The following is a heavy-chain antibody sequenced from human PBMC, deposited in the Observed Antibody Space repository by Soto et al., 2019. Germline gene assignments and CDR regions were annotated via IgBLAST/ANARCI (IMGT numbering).Heavy chain of an antibody. CDR2: TSGSGANT. D-gene: IGHD2-2*01. CDR3: AKCSSSSHYLTYYFYYMDV. CDR1: GLPFSSYA. Sequence: LLESGGGLAQPGGSLRLSCAASGLPFSSYAMNWVRQAPGKGLEWVSATSGSGANTYYADSVKGRFTISRDNSKNTLFLQMDSLRAEDTAVYYCAKCSSSSHYLTYYFYYMDVWGKGTTVTVSS. J-gene: IGHJ6*03. V-gene: IGHV3-23*01.